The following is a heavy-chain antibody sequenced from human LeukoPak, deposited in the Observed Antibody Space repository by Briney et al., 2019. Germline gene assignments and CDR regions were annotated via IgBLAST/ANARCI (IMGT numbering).Heavy chain of an antibody. D-gene: IGHD2-15*01. Sequence: GGSLRLSCAASGFTFSRYWMSWVRQAPGKGLEWVASINQDESAKYYVDSVKGRFTISRDNAKNSLYLQMNSLRAEDTAVYYCAREPSGGNPSVYFDYWGQGTLVTVSS. J-gene: IGHJ4*02. CDR1: GFTFSRYW. CDR2: INQDESAK. CDR3: AREPSGGNPSVYFDY. V-gene: IGHV3-7*01.